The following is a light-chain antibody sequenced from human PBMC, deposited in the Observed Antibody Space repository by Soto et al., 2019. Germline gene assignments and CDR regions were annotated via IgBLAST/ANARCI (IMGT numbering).Light chain of an antibody. CDR1: QSVRSN. V-gene: IGKV3-15*01. CDR3: QQYNNWRPWT. CDR2: GAS. Sequence: EILLTQSPATLSVSPGERASLYCRARQSVRSNLAWYQQKPGQATRLIIYGASTRANGIPARFSGSGSGTEFTLTISSLQSEDFASYYCQQYNNWRPWTFGQGTKVDIK. J-gene: IGKJ1*01.